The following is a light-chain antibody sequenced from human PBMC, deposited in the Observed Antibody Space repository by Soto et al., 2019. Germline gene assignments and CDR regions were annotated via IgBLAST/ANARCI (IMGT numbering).Light chain of an antibody. CDR3: SSYTSSSTRV. V-gene: IGLV2-14*01. CDR1: SSDVGGYNS. J-gene: IGLJ1*01. Sequence: QSALTQPASVSGSPGQSITISCTGTSSDVGGYNSVSWYQQHPGKAPKLVIYEVTNRPSGISNRFSGSKSGNTASLTISGLQAEDEADYYCSSYTSSSTRVFGTGT. CDR2: EVT.